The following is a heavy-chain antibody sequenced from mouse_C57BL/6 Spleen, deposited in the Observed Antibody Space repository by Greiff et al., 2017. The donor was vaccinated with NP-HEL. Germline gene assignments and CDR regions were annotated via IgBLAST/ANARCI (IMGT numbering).Heavy chain of an antibody. CDR2: ISSGSSTI. Sequence: DVQLQESGGGLVKPGGSLKLSCAASGFTFSDYGMHWVRQAPEKGLEWVAYISSGSSTIYYADTVKGRFTISRDNAKNTLFLQMTSLRSEDTAMYYCARPTGPYFDYWGQGTTLTVSS. CDR1: GFTFSDYG. D-gene: IGHD4-1*02. J-gene: IGHJ2*01. CDR3: ARPTGPYFDY. V-gene: IGHV5-17*01.